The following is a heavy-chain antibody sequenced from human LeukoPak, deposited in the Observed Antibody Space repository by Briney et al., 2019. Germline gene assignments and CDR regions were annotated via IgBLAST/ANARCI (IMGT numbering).Heavy chain of an antibody. Sequence: SETLSLTCTVSGGSISSGGYYWSWIRQHPGKGLEWIGYIYYSGSTYYNPSLKSRVTISVDTSKNQFSLKLSSVTAADTAVYYCARDLATVTRWFDPWGREPWSPSPQ. CDR2: IYYSGST. J-gene: IGHJ5*02. CDR3: ARDLATVTRWFDP. CDR1: GGSISSGGYY. V-gene: IGHV4-31*03. D-gene: IGHD4-11*01.